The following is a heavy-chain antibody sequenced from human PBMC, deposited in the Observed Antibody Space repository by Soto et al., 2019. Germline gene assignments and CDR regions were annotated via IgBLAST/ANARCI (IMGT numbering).Heavy chain of an antibody. CDR1: GGSISNHY. CDR3: TRANWYSEY. Sequence: QVQLQESGPGLVKPSETLSLTCSVPGGSISNHYWSWIRQPPGKGLEWIGYIYYTGNTNYNPSLKSRVTMSVDTSRNQISLKLTTVTAADTAVYYCTRANWYSEYWGQGTLVTVSS. V-gene: IGHV4-59*11. D-gene: IGHD7-27*01. CDR2: IYYTGNT. J-gene: IGHJ4*02.